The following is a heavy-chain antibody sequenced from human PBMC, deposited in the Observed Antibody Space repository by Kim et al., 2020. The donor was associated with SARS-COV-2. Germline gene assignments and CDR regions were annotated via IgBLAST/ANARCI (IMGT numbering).Heavy chain of an antibody. Sequence: PSRKRRVTISVDTSKNQFSLKLSSVTAADTAVYYCARSGYSYGTGYYFDYWGQGTLVTVSS. D-gene: IGHD5-18*01. CDR3: ARSGYSYGTGYYFDY. V-gene: IGHV4-59*01. J-gene: IGHJ4*02.